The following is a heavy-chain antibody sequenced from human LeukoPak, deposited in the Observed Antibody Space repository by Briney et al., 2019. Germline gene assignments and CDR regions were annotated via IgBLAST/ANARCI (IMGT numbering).Heavy chain of an antibody. CDR3: ARAPLPEDYFDY. J-gene: IGHJ4*02. Sequence: PSETLSLTCAVSGGSISSAYWGWIRQPPGKGLEWIGSIYHRGSTYCNPSLKSRVTISVDTSKNQFSLKLSSVTAADTAMYYCARAPLPEDYFDYWGQGTLVTVSS. V-gene: IGHV4-38-2*01. CDR2: IYHRGST. D-gene: IGHD1-26*01. CDR1: GGSISSAY.